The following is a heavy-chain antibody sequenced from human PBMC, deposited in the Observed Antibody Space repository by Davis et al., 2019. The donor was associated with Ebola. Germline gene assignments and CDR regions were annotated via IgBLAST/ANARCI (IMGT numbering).Heavy chain of an antibody. V-gene: IGHV3-48*04. CDR3: ARDHCPGCIYYGMDV. CDR1: GFTFSSYA. J-gene: IGHJ6*02. CDR2: ISSSGSTI. Sequence: PGGSLRLSCAASGFTFSSYAMHWIRQAPGKGLEWVSYISSSGSTIYYADSVKGRFTISRDNAKNSLYLQMNSLRAEDTAVYYCARDHCPGCIYYGMDVWGQGTTVTVSS. D-gene: IGHD2-8*01.